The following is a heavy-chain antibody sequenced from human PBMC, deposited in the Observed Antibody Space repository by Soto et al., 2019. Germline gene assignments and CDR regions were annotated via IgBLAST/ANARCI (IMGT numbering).Heavy chain of an antibody. J-gene: IGHJ6*02. Sequence: SVEVSCKXSGDTSSNYGVSWVRQAPGQGLEWMGGILPVFGTTTYARNFQGRITITADKSTSTVYMELTSLRSDDTATYYCAKDPDEVVGTDYHYYGMDVWDQGATVTVSS. D-gene: IGHD1-26*01. CDR1: GDTSSNYG. V-gene: IGHV1-69*06. CDR3: AKDPDEVVGTDYHYYGMDV. CDR2: ILPVFGTT.